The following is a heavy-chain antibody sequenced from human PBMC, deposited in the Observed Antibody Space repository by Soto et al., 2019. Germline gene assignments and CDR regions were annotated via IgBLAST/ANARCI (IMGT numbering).Heavy chain of an antibody. Sequence: ASVKVSCKASGYTFTSSDLNWVRQATGPGLEWMGWINPNSGGTKSAQKFQGRVTMTRDTSISTAYMELSRLRSDDTAVYYCARRKGDYYDSSGYHYYFDYWGQGTLVTVSA. D-gene: IGHD3-22*01. V-gene: IGHV1-2*02. J-gene: IGHJ4*02. CDR2: INPNSGGT. CDR3: ARRKGDYYDSSGYHYYFDY. CDR1: GYTFTSSD.